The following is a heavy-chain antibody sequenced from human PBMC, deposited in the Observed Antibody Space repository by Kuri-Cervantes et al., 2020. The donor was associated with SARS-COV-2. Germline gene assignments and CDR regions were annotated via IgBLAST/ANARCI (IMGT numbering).Heavy chain of an antibody. CDR2: ISYDGSNK. J-gene: IGHJ4*02. D-gene: IGHD4/OR15-4a*01. Sequence: GESLKISCAASGFTFSSYGMHWVRQAPGKGLEWVAVISYDGSNKYYADSVKGRFTISRDNSKNTLYLQMNSLRAEDTALYYCARQATMANPDYWGQGTLVTVSS. V-gene: IGHV3-30*03. CDR3: ARQATMANPDY. CDR1: GFTFSSYG.